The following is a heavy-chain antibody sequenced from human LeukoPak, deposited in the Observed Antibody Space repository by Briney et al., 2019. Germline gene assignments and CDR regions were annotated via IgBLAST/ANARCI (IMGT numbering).Heavy chain of an antibody. CDR1: GFTFSNYA. Sequence: GGSLRHSCAASGFTFSNYAVMWVRQAPGQGLEWVSAITSAGAPRYADSVKGRFTISRDNSKNTLYLQMNSLRAEDTAQYFCARDPNGDYIGAFEFWGQGTGVTVSS. J-gene: IGHJ3*01. V-gene: IGHV3-23*01. D-gene: IGHD4-17*01. CDR2: ITSAGAP. CDR3: ARDPNGDYIGAFEF.